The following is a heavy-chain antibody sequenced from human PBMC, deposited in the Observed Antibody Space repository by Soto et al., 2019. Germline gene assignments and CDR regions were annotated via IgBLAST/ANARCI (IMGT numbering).Heavy chain of an antibody. V-gene: IGHV2-5*02. D-gene: IGHD4-17*01. CDR2: IYGDDEK. CDR3: AHRRGGDYDF. CDR1: GLPLSTSAVG. Sequence: QITLKESVPTLVKPTQTLTLTCTFSGLPLSTSAVGVAWIRQPPGKALEWLALIYGDDEKRYSTSLKSRLTITRDTSNNHVVLRMTNMDPVDTATDYCAHRRGGDYDFWGQGTLVTVSS. J-gene: IGHJ4*02.